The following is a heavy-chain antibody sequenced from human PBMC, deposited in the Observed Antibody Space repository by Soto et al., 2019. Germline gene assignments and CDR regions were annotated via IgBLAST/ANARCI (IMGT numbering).Heavy chain of an antibody. Sequence: PSETLSLTCSLSGASITSTTYCWAGIRQPPGKGVEWVGSIYNSGKTHHNPSLKSRTTISVDRSRNQFALQVSSVTAADSAVYYWAKNIPRTGRFDYWGQGTVVNVSS. CDR1: GASITSTTYC. V-gene: IGHV4-39*01. CDR2: IYNSGKT. CDR3: AKNIPRTGRFDY. J-gene: IGHJ4*02.